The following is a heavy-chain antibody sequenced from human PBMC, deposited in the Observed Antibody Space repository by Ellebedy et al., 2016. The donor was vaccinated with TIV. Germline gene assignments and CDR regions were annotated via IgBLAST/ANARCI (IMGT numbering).Heavy chain of an antibody. CDR2: ISSGGSTI. J-gene: IGHJ5*02. CDR1: GFIFSDYY. Sequence: GGSLRLSCAASGFIFSDYYMSWIRQAPGKGLEWVSYISSGGSTIYYADSVKGRFTISRDNAKNSLYLQMNTLRAEDTAVYYCARDTRFIDHQHNWFDHWGQGTLVTVSS. D-gene: IGHD2-2*01. CDR3: ARDTRFIDHQHNWFDH. V-gene: IGHV3-11*01.